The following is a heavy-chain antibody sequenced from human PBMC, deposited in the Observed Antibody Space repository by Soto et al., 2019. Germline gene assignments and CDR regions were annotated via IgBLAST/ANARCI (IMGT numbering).Heavy chain of an antibody. CDR1: GGSISSGDYY. J-gene: IGHJ3*02. V-gene: IGHV4-30-4*01. Sequence: QVQLQESGPGLVKPSQTLSLTCTVSGGSISSGDYYWSWIRQPPGKGLEWIGYIYYSGSTYYNPSLTRRGTISVDTSKNQFALKLSSVTAADTAVYYCASQDSSGYYPDDAFDIWGQGTMVTVSS. CDR2: IYYSGST. CDR3: ASQDSSGYYPDDAFDI. D-gene: IGHD3-22*01.